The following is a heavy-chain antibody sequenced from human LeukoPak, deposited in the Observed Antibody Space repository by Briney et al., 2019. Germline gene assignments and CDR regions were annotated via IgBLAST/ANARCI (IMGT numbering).Heavy chain of an antibody. V-gene: IGHV4-38-2*02. CDR2: IYHSGST. CDR3: TLTNDAFDI. D-gene: IGHD3-9*01. J-gene: IGHJ3*02. CDR1: SYSISSGYY. Sequence: SETLSLTCSVSSYSISSGYYWGWIRQPPGKGLEWIGSIYHSGSTYYNPSLKSRVTISVDTSKNQFSLKLSSVTAADTAVYYCTLTNDAFDIWGQGTMVTVSS.